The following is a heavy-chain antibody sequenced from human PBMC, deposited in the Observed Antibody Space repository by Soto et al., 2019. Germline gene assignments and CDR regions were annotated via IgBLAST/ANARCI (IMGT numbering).Heavy chain of an antibody. J-gene: IGHJ6*02. V-gene: IGHV4-59*06. Sequence: PSDTRSLSCPGSGGSRSSYDWSCIRLPAGKGLEWIGYIYYSGSTYYNPSLKSRVTISVDTSKNQFSLKLSSVTAADTAVYYCARQVRVRGGYYYGMDVWGQGTTVNVS. D-gene: IGHD3-10*01. CDR2: IYYSGST. CDR3: ARQVRVRGGYYYGMDV. CDR1: GGSRSSYD.